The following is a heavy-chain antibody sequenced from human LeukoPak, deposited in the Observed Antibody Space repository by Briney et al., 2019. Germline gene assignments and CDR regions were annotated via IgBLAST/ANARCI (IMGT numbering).Heavy chain of an antibody. D-gene: IGHD5-24*01. CDR2: ISWNSGSI. V-gene: IGHV3-9*01. J-gene: IGHJ4*02. CDR1: GFTFDDYA. Sequence: GRSLRLSCAASGFTFDDYAMHWVRQAPGKGLEWVSGISWNSGSIGYADSVKGRFTTSRDNAKNSLYLQMNSLRAEDTALYYCAKEGDGPFDYWGQGTLVTVSS. CDR3: AKEGDGPFDY.